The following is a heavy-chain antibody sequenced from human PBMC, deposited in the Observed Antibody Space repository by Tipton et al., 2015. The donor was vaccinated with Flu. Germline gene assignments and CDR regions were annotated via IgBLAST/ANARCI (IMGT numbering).Heavy chain of an antibody. CDR1: GGSISSGSYY. J-gene: IGHJ4*02. CDR2: IYTSGST. V-gene: IGHV4-61*02. CDR3: ARSVWGTPYVDY. Sequence: TLSLTCTVSGGSISSGSYYWSWIRQPAGKGLEWIGRIYTSGSTNYNPSLKSRVTISVDTSKNQFSLKLSSVTAADTAVYYCARSVWGTPYVDYWGQGTLVTVSS. D-gene: IGHD3-16*01.